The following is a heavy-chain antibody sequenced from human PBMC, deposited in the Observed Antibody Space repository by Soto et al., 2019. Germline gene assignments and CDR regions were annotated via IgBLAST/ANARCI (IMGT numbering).Heavy chain of an antibody. Sequence: GGSLRLSCAASGFTFDDYAMHWVRQAPGKGLEWVSGISWNSGSIGYADSVKGRFTISRDNAKNSLYLQMNSLRAEDTALYYCANDIQVAAAGSFDYWGQGTLVTVSS. V-gene: IGHV3-9*01. CDR3: ANDIQVAAAGSFDY. CDR2: ISWNSGSI. J-gene: IGHJ4*02. D-gene: IGHD6-13*01. CDR1: GFTFDDYA.